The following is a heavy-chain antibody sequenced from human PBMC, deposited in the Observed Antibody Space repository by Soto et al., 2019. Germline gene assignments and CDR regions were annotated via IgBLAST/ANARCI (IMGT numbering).Heavy chain of an antibody. Sequence: QLQLQESGSGLVKPSQTLSLTCAVSGGSISSGGYSWSWIRQPPGKGLEWIGYIYHSGSTYYNPSLKPRVPLSSDRSKNQFSLKLSSVTAADTAVYYCASSYCSSTSCATDAFDIWGQGTMVTVSS. CDR1: GGSISSGGYS. J-gene: IGHJ3*02. CDR2: IYHSGST. D-gene: IGHD2-2*01. V-gene: IGHV4-30-2*01. CDR3: ASSYCSSTSCATDAFDI.